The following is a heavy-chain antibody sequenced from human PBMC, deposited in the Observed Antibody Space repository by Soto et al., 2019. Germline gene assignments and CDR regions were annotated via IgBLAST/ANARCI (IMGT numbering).Heavy chain of an antibody. Sequence: GASVKVSCKASGYTFTGSFMHWVRQAPGQGLEWMGWINPYSGGADYAQSFQGRFAISRDFSDNTVYLQMNNLRVDDTAVYFCAKGVLSFHYAMEVWGQGTTLTVSS. CDR1: GYTFTGSF. CDR3: AKGVLSFHYAMEV. J-gene: IGHJ6*02. V-gene: IGHV1-2*02. D-gene: IGHD3-16*01. CDR2: INPYSGGA.